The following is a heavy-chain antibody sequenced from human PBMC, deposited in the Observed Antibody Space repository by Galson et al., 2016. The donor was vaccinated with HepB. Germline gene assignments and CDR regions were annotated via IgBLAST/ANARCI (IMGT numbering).Heavy chain of an antibody. D-gene: IGHD3-22*01. J-gene: IGHJ4*02. V-gene: IGHV3-30*03. CDR3: TRPMYDTTGSASGNFDY. Sequence: SLRLSCAASGFTFSSYGMHWVRQAPGKGLEWVAVMSVDGSNKYYADSVKGRFIISRDNSKNTLCLQMNSLRAEDTAIYYCTRPMYDTTGSASGNFDYWGQGTLVTVSS. CDR2: MSVDGSNK. CDR1: GFTFSSYG.